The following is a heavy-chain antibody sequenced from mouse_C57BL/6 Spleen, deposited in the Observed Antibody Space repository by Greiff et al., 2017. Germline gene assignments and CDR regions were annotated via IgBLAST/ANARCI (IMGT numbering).Heavy chain of an antibody. Sequence: EVQRVESGGGLVKPGGSLKLSCAASGFTFSDYGMHWVRQAPEKGLEWVAYISSGSSTIYYADTVKGRFTIAIDNANNTLFLQMTSLRSEDTAMYCCARPGLRRDWYFDVWGTGTTVTVSS. V-gene: IGHV5-17*01. D-gene: IGHD2-4*01. CDR1: GFTFSDYG. CDR3: ARPGLRRDWYFDV. CDR2: ISSGSSTI. J-gene: IGHJ1*03.